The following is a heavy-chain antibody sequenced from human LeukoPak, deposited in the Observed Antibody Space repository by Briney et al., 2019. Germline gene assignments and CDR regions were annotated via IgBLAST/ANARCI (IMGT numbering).Heavy chain of an antibody. CDR1: GGSISRYY. J-gene: IGHJ5*02. D-gene: IGHD3-22*01. Sequence: SETLSLTCTVSGGSISRYYWSWIRQPPGKGLEWIGYIYYSGSTNYNPSLKSRVTISVDTSKNQFSLKLSSVTAADTAVYYCARDIIDSSGYYAGWFDPWGQGTLVTVSS. CDR3: ARDIIDSSGYYAGWFDP. V-gene: IGHV4-59*01. CDR2: IYYSGST.